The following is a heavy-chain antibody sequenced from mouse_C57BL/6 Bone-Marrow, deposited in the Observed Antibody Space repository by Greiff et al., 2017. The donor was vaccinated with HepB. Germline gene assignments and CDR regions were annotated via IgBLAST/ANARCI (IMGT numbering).Heavy chain of an antibody. CDR2: IDPSDSYT. J-gene: IGHJ3*01. CDR1: GYTFTSYW. CDR3: AQSREAY. V-gene: IGHV1-59*01. Sequence: VQLQQPGAELVRPGTSVKLSCKASGYTFTSYWMHWVKQRPGQGLEWIGVIDPSDSYTNYNQKFKGKATLTVDTSSSTAYMQLSSLTSEDSAVYYCAQSREAYWGQGTLVTVSA. D-gene: IGHD1-1*01.